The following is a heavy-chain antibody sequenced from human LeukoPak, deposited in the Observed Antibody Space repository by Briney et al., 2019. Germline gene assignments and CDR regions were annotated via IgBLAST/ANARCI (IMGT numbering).Heavy chain of an antibody. CDR1: GGSFSGYY. CDR3: ARVDTCSGGSCYDYSYYYYMDV. Sequence: SETLSLTCAVYGGSFSGYYWSWIRQPPGKGLEWIGEINHSGSTNYNPSLKSRVTISVDTSKNQFSLKLSSVTAADTAVYYCARVDTCSGGSCYDYSYYYYMDVWGKGTTVTVSS. J-gene: IGHJ6*03. CDR2: INHSGST. D-gene: IGHD2-15*01. V-gene: IGHV4-34*01.